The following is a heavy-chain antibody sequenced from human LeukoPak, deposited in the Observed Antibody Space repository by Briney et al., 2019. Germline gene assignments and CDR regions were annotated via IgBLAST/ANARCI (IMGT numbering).Heavy chain of an antibody. Sequence: GSSLISCKEGSGYSFTSYWICWVRQMPEKRVELVGIIYPDDYDTKYSPFFQGHITISDDKSISTAYLQWSSLKASDTAMYYCARGYGDFSNYYYYYNDGGGKGIAVTVSS. D-gene: IGHD4-17*01. CDR1: GYSFTSYW. CDR2: IYPDDYDT. V-gene: IGHV5-51*01. J-gene: IGHJ6*03. CDR3: ARGYGDFSNYYYYYNDG.